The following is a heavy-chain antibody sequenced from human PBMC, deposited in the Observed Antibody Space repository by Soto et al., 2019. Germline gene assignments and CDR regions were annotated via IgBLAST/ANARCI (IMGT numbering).Heavy chain of an antibody. Sequence: GGSLRLSCAASGFTSSDYYMSWIRQAPGKGLEWVSYISSSSSYTNYADSVKGRFTISRDNAKNSLYLQMNSLRDEDTAVYHCARTIAAAGGRRYFDLWGRGTLVTVSS. CDR3: ARTIAAAGGRRYFDL. CDR2: ISSSSSYT. D-gene: IGHD6-13*01. J-gene: IGHJ2*01. V-gene: IGHV3-11*03. CDR1: GFTSSDYY.